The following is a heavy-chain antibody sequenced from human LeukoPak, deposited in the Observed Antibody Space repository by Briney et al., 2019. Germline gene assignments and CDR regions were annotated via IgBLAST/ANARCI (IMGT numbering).Heavy chain of an antibody. CDR3: ARDSSGTPYYYYGMDV. J-gene: IGHJ6*02. V-gene: IGHV3-11*01. D-gene: IGHD6-19*01. CDR2: ISSSGSTI. CDR1: GFTFSDYY. Sequence: GGSLRLSCAASGFTFSDYYMSWIRQAPGKGLEWVSYISSSGSTIYYADSVKGRFTISRDNAKNSLYLQMNSLRAEDTAVYYCARDSSGTPYYYYGMDVWGQGTTVTVSS.